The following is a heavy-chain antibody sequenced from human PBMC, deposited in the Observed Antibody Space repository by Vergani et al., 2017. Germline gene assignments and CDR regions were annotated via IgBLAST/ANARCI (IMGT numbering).Heavy chain of an antibody. CDR1: GGSISGYY. Sequence: QVQLQESGPGLVKPSETLSLTCSVSGGSISGYYWSWIRQPPGKGLEWIGYIYYSGSTIYNPSLKSRLTISVDTSKNQFSLKLNSVTAADMAVYYCARGGGGCEWAQVWQQTAGFDYWGQGILVIVSS. CDR2: IYYSGST. D-gene: IGHD5-18*01. J-gene: IGHJ4*02. CDR3: ARGGGGCEWAQVWQQTAGFDY. V-gene: IGHV4-59*01.